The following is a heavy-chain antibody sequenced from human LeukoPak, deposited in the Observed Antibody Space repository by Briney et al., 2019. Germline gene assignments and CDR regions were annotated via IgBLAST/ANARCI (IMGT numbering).Heavy chain of an antibody. D-gene: IGHD5-24*01. J-gene: IGHJ5*02. V-gene: IGHV1-2*02. CDR2: INPNSGGT. CDR1: GYTFTGYY. CDR3: ARVGRWLQFFGRFDP. Sequence: ASVKVSCKASGYTFTGYYMHWVRQAPGQGLEWMGWINPNSGGTNYAQKFQGRVTMTRDTSISTAYMELSRLRSDDTAVYYCARVGRWLQFFGRFDPWGQGTLVTVSS.